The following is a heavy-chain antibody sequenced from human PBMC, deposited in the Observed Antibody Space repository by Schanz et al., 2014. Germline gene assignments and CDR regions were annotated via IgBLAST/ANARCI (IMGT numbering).Heavy chain of an antibody. Sequence: EVQLVESGGGVVQPGGSLRLSCAASGFTFSSYWMSWVRQAPGEGLEWVANIKQDGSEKYYVDSVKGRFTISRDSAKNSLYLQMNSLRAEDTAVYYCARQRSYFYAMDVWGQGTTVTVSS. CDR2: IKQDGSEK. CDR3: ARQRSYFYAMDV. V-gene: IGHV3-7*03. J-gene: IGHJ6*02. CDR1: GFTFSSYW.